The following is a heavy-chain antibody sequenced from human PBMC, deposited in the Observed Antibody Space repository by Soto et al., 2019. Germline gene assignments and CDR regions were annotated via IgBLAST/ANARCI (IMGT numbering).Heavy chain of an antibody. CDR3: AREDKSAPAY. V-gene: IGHV4-39*01. CDR1: GGSVSSGSYY. CDR2: IFYSGTT. J-gene: IGHJ4*02. D-gene: IGHD2-15*01. Sequence: SETLSLTCTVSGGSVSSGSYYWSWIRQPPGKGLEWIGSIFYSGTTYYSPSLKSRVTISVDPPKNQFSLKLSSVTAADTAVYYCAREDKSAPAYWGEGTLVTVSS.